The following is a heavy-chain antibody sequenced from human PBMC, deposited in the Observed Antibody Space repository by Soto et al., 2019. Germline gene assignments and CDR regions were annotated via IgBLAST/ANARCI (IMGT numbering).Heavy chain of an antibody. CDR1: GFTFSSYA. Sequence: VQMLESGGGLVQPGGPLRLSCTASGFTFSSYAMSWVRQAPGKGLEWVSTISGGAASTFYADSLKGRFTISRDNSKNTLYLQINSLRDEDTAVYYCARSQGPGVLYFFDYWGQGTLVTVSS. V-gene: IGHV3-23*01. J-gene: IGHJ4*02. D-gene: IGHD3-10*01. CDR2: ISGGAAST. CDR3: ARSQGPGVLYFFDY.